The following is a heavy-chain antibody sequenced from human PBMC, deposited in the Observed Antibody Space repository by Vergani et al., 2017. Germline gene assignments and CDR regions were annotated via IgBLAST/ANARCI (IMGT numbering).Heavy chain of an antibody. CDR3: AVRPRVNLVGGEIVTKRTFDY. CDR1: GESFSSFY. V-gene: IGHV4-34*02. D-gene: IGHD3-10*01. Sequence: QVQLQQWGAGVVKPSGTLSLTCAVFGESFSSFYWSWIRQPPGKGLEWIGEINNDGHINYNPSLESRVTVSRDTAKNQFSLNLMSVTAADTAMYYCAVRPRVNLVGGEIVTKRTFDYLSQGSLVTVSS. J-gene: IGHJ4*02. CDR2: INNDGHI.